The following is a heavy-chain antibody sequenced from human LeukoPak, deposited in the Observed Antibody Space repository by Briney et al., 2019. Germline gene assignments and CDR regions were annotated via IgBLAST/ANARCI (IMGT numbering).Heavy chain of an antibody. D-gene: IGHD3-10*01. CDR1: GFTFSNAW. J-gene: IGHJ3*02. CDR3: TTTLILLWFGDAFDI. Sequence: PGGSLRLSWAASGFTFSNAWMSWVRQAPGKGLEWVGRIKSKTDGGTTDYAAPVKGRFTISRDDSKNTLYLQMNSLKTEDTAVYYCTTTLILLWFGDAFDIWGQGTMVTVSS. CDR2: IKSKTDGGTT. V-gene: IGHV3-15*01.